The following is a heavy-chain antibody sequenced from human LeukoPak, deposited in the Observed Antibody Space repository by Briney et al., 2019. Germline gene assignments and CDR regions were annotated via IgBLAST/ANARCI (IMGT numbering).Heavy chain of an antibody. V-gene: IGHV3-23*01. CDR3: EGTYYYDSSDDY. J-gene: IGHJ4*02. D-gene: IGHD3-22*01. CDR2: ISGSGTST. Sequence: GGSLRLSCAASGFTFSSYAMSWVRQAPGKGLEWVLAISGSGTSTYYADSVKGRFTISRDNSKNTLYLQMNSLRAEDTAVYYCEGTYYYDSSDDYWGQGTLVTVSS. CDR1: GFTFSSYA.